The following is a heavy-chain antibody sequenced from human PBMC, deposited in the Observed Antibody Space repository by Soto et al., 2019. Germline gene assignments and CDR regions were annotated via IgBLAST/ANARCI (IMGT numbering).Heavy chain of an antibody. V-gene: IGHV1-2*02. J-gene: IGHJ4*02. CDR1: GYTFSGFY. CDR2: INPNSGGT. D-gene: IGHD6-19*01. Sequence: ASVKVSCKASGYTFSGFYMHWVRQAPGQGLEWMGWINPNSGGTKSAEKFQGRVTMTRDTSISTAYMELSRLTPDDTAVYYCASAAVTGTAGLDFWGQGTQVTVSS. CDR3: ASAAVTGTAGLDF.